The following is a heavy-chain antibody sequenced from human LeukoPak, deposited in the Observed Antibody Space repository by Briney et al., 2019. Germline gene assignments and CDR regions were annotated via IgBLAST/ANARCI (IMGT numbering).Heavy chain of an antibody. Sequence: GGSLRLSCAASGFTFSSYGMHWVRQAPGKGLEWVAVIWYDGSSKYYADSVKGRFTISRDNSKNTLYLQMNSLRAEDTAVYYCARDNPWRDYYGSGSYYNWFDPWGQGPLVTVSS. J-gene: IGHJ5*02. V-gene: IGHV3-33*01. CDR3: ARDNPWRDYYGSGSYYNWFDP. CDR2: IWYDGSSK. D-gene: IGHD3-10*01. CDR1: GFTFSSYG.